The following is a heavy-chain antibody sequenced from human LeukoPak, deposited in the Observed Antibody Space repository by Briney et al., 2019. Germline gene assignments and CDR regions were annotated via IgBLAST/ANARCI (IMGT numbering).Heavy chain of an antibody. D-gene: IGHD1-26*01. V-gene: IGHV3-48*03. CDR2: ISSSGSTI. Sequence: GGSLRLSCAASGFTFSSYEMNWVRQAPGKGLEWVSYISSSGSTIYYADSVRGRFTISRDNAKNSLYLQMNNLRAEDTAVYYCARVDRGSYLMFYYVDYWGQGTLVTVSS. CDR1: GFTFSSYE. J-gene: IGHJ4*02. CDR3: ARVDRGSYLMFYYVDY.